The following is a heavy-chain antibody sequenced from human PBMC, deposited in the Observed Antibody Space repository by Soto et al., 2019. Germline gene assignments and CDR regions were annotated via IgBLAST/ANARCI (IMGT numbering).Heavy chain of an antibody. CDR2: ITPMFGTP. CDR3: ARDGTLYDSSAYYYLY. Sequence: QVQLVQSGAEVMKPGSSVKVSCKASGGTFSRYTITWVRQAPGQGLEWMGGITPMFGTPNYAQKFQGRVTITADESTSTAYMELSSLRSEDTAMYYCARDGTLYDSSAYYYLYWGQGTLVTVSS. CDR1: GGTFSRYT. D-gene: IGHD3-22*01. V-gene: IGHV1-69*01. J-gene: IGHJ4*02.